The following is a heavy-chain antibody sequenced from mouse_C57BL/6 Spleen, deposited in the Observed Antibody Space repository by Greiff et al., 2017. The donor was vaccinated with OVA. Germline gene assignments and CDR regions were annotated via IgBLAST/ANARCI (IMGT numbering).Heavy chain of an antibody. J-gene: IGHJ3*01. Sequence: QVHVKQPGAELVMPGASVKLSCKASGYTFTSYWMHWVKQRPGQGLEWIGEIDPSDSYTNYNQKFKGKSTLTVDKSSSTAYMQLSSLTSEDSAVYYCARSSLAWFAYWGQGTLVTVSA. V-gene: IGHV1-69*01. CDR2: IDPSDSYT. CDR1: GYTFTSYW. D-gene: IGHD1-1*01. CDR3: ARSSLAWFAY.